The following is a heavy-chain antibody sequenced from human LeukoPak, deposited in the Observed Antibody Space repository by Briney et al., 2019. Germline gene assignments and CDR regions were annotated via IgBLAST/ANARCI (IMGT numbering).Heavy chain of an antibody. V-gene: IGHV1-18*01. D-gene: IGHD3-10*01. CDR2: ISAYSGNT. Sequence: ASVKVSCKASGYTFTSYGISWVRQAPGQGLEWMGWISAYSGNTNYAQKLQGRVTMTTDTSTSTAYMELRSLRSDDTAVYYCARDHLPPGSGSCRRYYYYGMDVWGQGTTVTVSS. CDR1: GYTFTSYG. CDR3: ARDHLPPGSGSCRRYYYYGMDV. J-gene: IGHJ6*02.